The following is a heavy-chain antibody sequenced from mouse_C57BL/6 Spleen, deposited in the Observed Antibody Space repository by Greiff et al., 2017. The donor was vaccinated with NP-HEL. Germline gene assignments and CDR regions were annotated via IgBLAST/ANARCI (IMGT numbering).Heavy chain of an antibody. CDR2: IDPNTGGT. V-gene: IGHV1-72*01. J-gene: IGHJ2*01. Sequence: QVQLQQPGAELVKPGASVNLSCKASGYTFTSYWMHWVKQRPGRGLEWIGSIDPNTGGTKYNEKFKSKATLTVDKPSSTAYMQLSSQRSEDSAVYYCAGCYDAPYFDDWGQGTTLTVSS. D-gene: IGHD2-3*01. CDR1: GYTFTSYW. CDR3: AGCYDAPYFDD.